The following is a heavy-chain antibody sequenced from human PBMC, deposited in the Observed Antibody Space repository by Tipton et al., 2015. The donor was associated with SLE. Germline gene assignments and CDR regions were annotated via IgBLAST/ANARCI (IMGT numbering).Heavy chain of an antibody. Sequence: TLSLTCAVYGGSISSSSYYWGWIRQPPGKGLEWIGSIYHSGSTNSNPSLKSRVTISVDKSKNQFSLKLSSVTAADTAVYYCARRVVAAIDYWGQGTLVTVSS. CDR2: IYHSGST. V-gene: IGHV4-39*07. CDR1: GGSISSSSYY. J-gene: IGHJ4*02. D-gene: IGHD2-15*01. CDR3: ARRVVAAIDY.